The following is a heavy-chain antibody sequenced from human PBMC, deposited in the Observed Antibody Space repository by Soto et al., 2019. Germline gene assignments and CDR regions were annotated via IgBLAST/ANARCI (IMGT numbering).Heavy chain of an antibody. Sequence: SETLSLTCTVSGGSISSGDYYWSWIRQPPGKGLEWIGYIYYSGSTYYNPSLKSRVTISVDTSKNQFSLKLSSVTAADTAVYYCARSILLWFGELPPILFDPWGQGTLVSVSS. V-gene: IGHV4-30-4*01. J-gene: IGHJ5*02. D-gene: IGHD3-10*01. CDR1: GGSISSGDYY. CDR2: IYYSGST. CDR3: ARSILLWFGELPPILFDP.